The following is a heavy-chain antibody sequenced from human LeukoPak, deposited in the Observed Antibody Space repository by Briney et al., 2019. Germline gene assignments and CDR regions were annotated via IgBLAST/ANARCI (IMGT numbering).Heavy chain of an antibody. Sequence: GASVKVSCKASGYTFTSYGISWVRQAPGQGLEWMGWISAYNGNTNYAQKLQGRVTVTTDTSTSTAYMELRSLRSDDTAVYYCARENSGSYGLYAFDIWGQGTMVTVSS. J-gene: IGHJ3*02. CDR1: GYTFTSYG. V-gene: IGHV1-18*01. D-gene: IGHD1-26*01. CDR2: ISAYNGNT. CDR3: ARENSGSYGLYAFDI.